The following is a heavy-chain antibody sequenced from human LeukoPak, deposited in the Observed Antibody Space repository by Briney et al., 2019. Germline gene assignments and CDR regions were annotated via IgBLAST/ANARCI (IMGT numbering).Heavy chain of an antibody. CDR1: GFTFSNHA. V-gene: IGHV3-23*01. CDR2: ISADAVDT. J-gene: IGHJ5*02. Sequence: GGSLRLSCVASGFTFSNHAMTWVRQAPGKGLEWVSAISADAVDTLYAPSVKGRFTISRDNSKSTLYLQINSLRAEDTAMYYCAKDVWWSVSWGQGTLVTVSS. D-gene: IGHD2-8*02. CDR3: AKDVWWSVS.